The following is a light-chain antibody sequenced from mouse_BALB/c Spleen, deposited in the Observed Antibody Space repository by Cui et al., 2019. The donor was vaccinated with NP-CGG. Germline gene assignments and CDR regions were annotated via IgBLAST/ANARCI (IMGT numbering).Light chain of an antibody. CDR2: GTN. V-gene: IGLV1*01. J-gene: IGLJ1*01. CDR1: TRAFTTSNY. CDR3: ALWYSNHWV. Sequence: QAVVTHESALTTSPGATVTLTCPSSTRAFTTSNYPNWVQEKPDHLFTGLIGGTNNRAPGVPARFSGSLIGDKAALTITGAQTEDEAIYFCALWYSNHWVFGGGTKLTVL.